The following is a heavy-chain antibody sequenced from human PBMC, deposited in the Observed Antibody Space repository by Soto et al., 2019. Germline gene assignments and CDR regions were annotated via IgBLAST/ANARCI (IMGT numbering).Heavy chain of an antibody. CDR3: ARKDGATSRYGMDV. J-gene: IGHJ6*02. V-gene: IGHV4-30-4*01. Sequence: QVQLQESGPGLVKPSQTLSLTCTVSGGSISSGDYYWSWIRQPPGKGLEWIGYIYYSGSTYYNPSLKSRVTKSVDTSKNQYSLKLSSVTAEDTAVYYCARKDGATSRYGMDVRGQGTTVTVSS. CDR1: GGSISSGDYY. CDR2: IYYSGST. D-gene: IGHD1-26*01.